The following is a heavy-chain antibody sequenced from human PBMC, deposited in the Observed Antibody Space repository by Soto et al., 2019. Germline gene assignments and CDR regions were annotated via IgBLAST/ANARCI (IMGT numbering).Heavy chain of an antibody. CDR2: ISGSGGST. CDR1: GFTFSSYA. Sequence: GGSLRLSCAASGFTFSSYAMSWVRQAPGKGLEWVSAISGSGGSTYYADSVKGRFTISRDNSKNTLYLQMNSLRAEDTAVYYCAKDPRDYDFWSGYFRVGSFSPDNWFDPWGQGTLVTVSS. D-gene: IGHD3-3*01. J-gene: IGHJ5*02. CDR3: AKDPRDYDFWSGYFRVGSFSPDNWFDP. V-gene: IGHV3-23*01.